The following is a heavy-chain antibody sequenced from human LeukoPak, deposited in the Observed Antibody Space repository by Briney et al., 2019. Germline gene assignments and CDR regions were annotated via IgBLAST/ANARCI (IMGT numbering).Heavy chain of an antibody. CDR1: GYTFTSYD. D-gene: IGHD3-3*01. CDR3: ARARYDFWSGYYSPPPFLDP. V-gene: IGHV1-8*01. CDR2: MNPNSGNT. Sequence: ASVKVSCKASGYTFTSYDINWVRQATGQGLEWVGWMNPNSGNTGYAQEFQGRVTMTRNTSISTAYMELSSLRSEDTAVYYCARARYDFWSGYYSPPPFLDPWGQGTLVTVSS. J-gene: IGHJ5*02.